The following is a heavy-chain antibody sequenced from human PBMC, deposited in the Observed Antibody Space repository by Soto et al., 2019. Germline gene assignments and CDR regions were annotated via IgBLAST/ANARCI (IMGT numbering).Heavy chain of an antibody. CDR3: ARGDYYDSSGYPEFGYFDY. D-gene: IGHD3-22*01. J-gene: IGHJ4*02. V-gene: IGHV1-18*01. Sequence: ASVKVSCKASGYTFTSYGISWVRQAPGQGLEWMGWISAYNGNTNYAQKLQGRVTMTTDTSTSTAYMELRSLRSDDTAVYYCARGDYYDSSGYPEFGYFDYWGQGTLVTVSS. CDR2: ISAYNGNT. CDR1: GYTFTSYG.